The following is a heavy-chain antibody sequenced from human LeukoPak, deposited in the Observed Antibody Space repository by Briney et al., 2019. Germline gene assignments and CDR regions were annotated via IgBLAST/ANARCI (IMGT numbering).Heavy chain of an antibody. CDR3: ARGAPGGNDYGDY. CDR2: IFHSGST. Sequence: SETLSLTCTVSGASISSYYWSWIRQPPGKGLEWIGYIFHSGSTNYNPSLKSRVNISVDTSKNQLSLKLSSVTAADTAVYYCARGAPGGNDYGDYWGQGTLVTVSS. CDR1: GASISSYY. V-gene: IGHV4-59*01. J-gene: IGHJ4*02.